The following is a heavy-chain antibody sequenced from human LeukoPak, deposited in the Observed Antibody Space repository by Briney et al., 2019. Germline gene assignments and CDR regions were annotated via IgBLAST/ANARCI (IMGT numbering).Heavy chain of an antibody. CDR1: GFTFSRYG. Sequence: GGSLRLSCAVSGFTFSRYGMHWVRQTPGKGLEWVALISYDGGNKDYVDSVKGRFTVSRDNSRNTLYLQMNSLRPEDTAVYYCAKDRSTYNVLTGYQDYWGQGTLVTLSS. CDR3: AKDRSTYNVLTGYQDY. CDR2: ISYDGGNK. D-gene: IGHD3-9*01. V-gene: IGHV3-30*02. J-gene: IGHJ4*02.